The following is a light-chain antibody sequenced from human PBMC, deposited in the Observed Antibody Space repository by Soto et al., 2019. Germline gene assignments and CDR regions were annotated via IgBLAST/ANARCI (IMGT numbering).Light chain of an antibody. CDR3: AAWDDILRVV. CDR2: RND. Sequence: QSVLTQPPSASGTPGQRVTISCSGSSSNIGSYYVYWYQQLPGTAPKLLISRNDQRPSGVPDRFSGSKSGTSASLAISGLRSEDEADYYCAAWDDILRVVFGGGTKLTVL. CDR1: SSNIGSYY. J-gene: IGLJ2*01. V-gene: IGLV1-47*01.